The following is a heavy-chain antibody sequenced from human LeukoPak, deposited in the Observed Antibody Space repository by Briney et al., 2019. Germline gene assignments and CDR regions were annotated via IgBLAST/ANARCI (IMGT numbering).Heavy chain of an antibody. CDR1: GFTFSSYA. CDR3: AKDRGGLLNAFDI. Sequence: GGSLRLSCAASGFTFSSYAISWVRQAPGKGLEWVSAISGSGGSTYYADSVKGRFTISRDNSKNTLYLQMSSLRAEDTAVYYCAKDRGGLLNAFDIWGQGTMVTVSS. V-gene: IGHV3-23*01. CDR2: ISGSGGST. J-gene: IGHJ3*02. D-gene: IGHD3-10*01.